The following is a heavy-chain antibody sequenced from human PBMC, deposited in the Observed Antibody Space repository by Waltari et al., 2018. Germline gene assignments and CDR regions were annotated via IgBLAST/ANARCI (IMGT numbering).Heavy chain of an antibody. V-gene: IGHV4-38-2*02. CDR3: ANNEWGLPVS. CDR1: GYSISSGYW. J-gene: IGHJ5*02. Sequence: QVQLQESGPGLAKPSEDLSLTCTVSGYSISSGYWWGWIRQPPGKGLEWIASIYYSGTIQYNPSLGSRATISADTSKNQFSLRLTSVTAADTAVYYCANNEWGLPVSWGQGTVVTVSS. D-gene: IGHD1-26*01. CDR2: IYYSGTI.